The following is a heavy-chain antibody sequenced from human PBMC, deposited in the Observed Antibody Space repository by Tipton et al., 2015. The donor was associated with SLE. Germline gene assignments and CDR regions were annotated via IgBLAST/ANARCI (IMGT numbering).Heavy chain of an antibody. D-gene: IGHD1-1*01. CDR1: GGSFSGYY. V-gene: IGHV4-34*01. CDR3: ARGELAALLYYFDY. CDR2: INHSGST. Sequence: LSLTCAVYGGSFSGYYWSWIRQPPGKGLEWIGEINHSGSTNYNPSLKSRVTISVDTSKNQFSLKLSSVTAADTAVYYCARGELAALLYYFDYWGQGTLVTVSS. J-gene: IGHJ4*02.